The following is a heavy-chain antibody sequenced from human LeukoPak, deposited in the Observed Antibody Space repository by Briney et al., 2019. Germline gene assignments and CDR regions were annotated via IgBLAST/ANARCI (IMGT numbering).Heavy chain of an antibody. CDR2: IHYSGSI. CDR1: GGSISGYY. D-gene: IGHD3-10*01. V-gene: IGHV4-59*08. J-gene: IGHJ4*02. CDR3: ARHLYGSGSYDY. Sequence: SETLSLTCTVSGGSISGYYWSWIRQPPGKGLEWIGYIHYSGSINYNPSLKSRVTISVDTSKNQFSLKLTSVTAADTAVYYCARHLYGSGSYDYWGQGTLVTVSS.